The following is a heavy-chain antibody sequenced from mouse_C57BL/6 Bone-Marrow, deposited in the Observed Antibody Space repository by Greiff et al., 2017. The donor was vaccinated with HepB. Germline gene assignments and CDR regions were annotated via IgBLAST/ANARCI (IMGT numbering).Heavy chain of an antibody. J-gene: IGHJ4*01. V-gene: IGHV5-4*01. D-gene: IGHD1-1*01. CDR3: ARDQRARGKLLRYQLQGWAMDY. CDR2: ISDGGSYT. CDR1: GFTFSSYA. Sequence: EVNLVESGGGLVKPGGSLKLSCAASGFTFSSYAMSWVRQTPEKRLEWVATISDGGSYTYYPDNVKGRFTISRDNAKNNLYLQMSHLKSEDTAMYYCARDQRARGKLLRYQLQGWAMDYWGQGTSVTVSS.